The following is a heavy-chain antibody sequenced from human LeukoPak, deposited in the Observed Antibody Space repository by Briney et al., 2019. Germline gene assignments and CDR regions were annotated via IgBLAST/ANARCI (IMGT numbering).Heavy chain of an antibody. D-gene: IGHD3-9*01. CDR2: IYYSGST. CDR1: GGSISSYY. V-gene: IGHV4-59*08. CDR3: ARQTAYFDSSDY. Sequence: PSETLSLTCTVSGGSISSYYWSWIRQPPGKGLEWIGYIYYSGSTNYNPSLKSRVTISVDTSKNQFSLKLSSVTAADTAVYYCARQTAYFDSSDYWGQGTLVTVSS. J-gene: IGHJ4*02.